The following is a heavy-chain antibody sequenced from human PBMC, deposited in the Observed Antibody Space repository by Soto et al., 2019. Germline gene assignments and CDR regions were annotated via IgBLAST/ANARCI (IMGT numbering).Heavy chain of an antibody. D-gene: IGHD5-12*01. CDR3: ARVRVVAKLVYGMDV. CDR2: INHSGST. J-gene: IGHJ6*02. Sequence: SETLSLTCAVYGGSFSGYYWSWIRQPPGKGLEWIGEINHSGSTNYNPSLKSRVTISVDTSKNQFSLKLSSVTAADTAVYYRARVRVVAKLVYGMDVWGQGTTVTVSS. CDR1: GGSFSGYY. V-gene: IGHV4-34*01.